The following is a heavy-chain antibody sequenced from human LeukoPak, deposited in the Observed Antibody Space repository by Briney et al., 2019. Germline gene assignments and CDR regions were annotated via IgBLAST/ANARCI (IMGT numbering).Heavy chain of an antibody. CDR1: GGTFSSYA. CDR2: IIPIFGTA. CDR3: ARDPYYYDSSGYYI. D-gene: IGHD3-22*01. Sequence: SVKVSCKASGGTFSSYAISWVRQAPGQGLEWMGGIIPIFGTANYAQKFQGGVTITTDESTSTAYMELSSLRSEDTAVYYCARDPYYYDSSGYYIWGQGTLVTVSS. J-gene: IGHJ4*02. V-gene: IGHV1-69*05.